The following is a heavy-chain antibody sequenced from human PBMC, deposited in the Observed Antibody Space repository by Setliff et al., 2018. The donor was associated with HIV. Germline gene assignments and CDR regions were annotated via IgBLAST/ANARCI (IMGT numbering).Heavy chain of an antibody. CDR3: ARESRIVVVPAALGDYYMDV. CDR1: GFTFDDYG. J-gene: IGHJ6*03. D-gene: IGHD2-2*01. CDR2: INWNGGKT. Sequence: GGSLRLSCAASGFTFDDYGMSWFRQAPGKGLEWVSGINWNGGKTGYGDSVKGRFTISRDNAKNSLHLQMNSLRAEDTALYYCARESRIVVVPAALGDYYMDVWGKETTVTVSS. V-gene: IGHV3-20*04.